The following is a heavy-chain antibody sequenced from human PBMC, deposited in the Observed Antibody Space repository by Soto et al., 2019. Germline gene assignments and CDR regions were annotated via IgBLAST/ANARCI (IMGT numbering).Heavy chain of an antibody. CDR1: GFTFSSYS. V-gene: IGHV3-48*01. J-gene: IGHJ4*02. CDR3: ARDLYYYDSSGLFDY. Sequence: GGSLRLSCAASGFTFSSYSMNWVRQAPGKGLEWVSYISSSSSTIYYADSVKGRFTISRDNAKNSLYLQMNSLRGEDTAVYYCARDLYYYDSSGLFDYWGQGTLVTVSS. D-gene: IGHD3-22*01. CDR2: ISSSSSTI.